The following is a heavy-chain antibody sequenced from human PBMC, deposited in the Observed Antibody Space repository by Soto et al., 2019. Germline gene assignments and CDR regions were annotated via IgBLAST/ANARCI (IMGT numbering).Heavy chain of an antibody. V-gene: IGHV4-30-2*01. Sequence: QLQLQESGSGLVKPSQTVSLTCAVSGGSISTGGYSWSWIRQPPGKGLEWIGYIDHSGSTYYNPSLRSRVTISIDTSKNQLSWKLSSVTAADTAIYYCARDPSGSGPNFDYWGRGALVTVSS. D-gene: IGHD3-10*01. CDR3: ARDPSGSGPNFDY. CDR2: IDHSGST. J-gene: IGHJ4*02. CDR1: GGSISTGGYS.